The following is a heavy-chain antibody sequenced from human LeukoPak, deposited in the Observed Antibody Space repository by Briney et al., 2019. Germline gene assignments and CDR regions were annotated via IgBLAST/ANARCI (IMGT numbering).Heavy chain of an antibody. V-gene: IGHV4-34*01. D-gene: IGHD3-9*01. Sequence: SETLSLTCAVYGDSLSGYYWSWIRQPPGKGLEWIGSVYSSGSAYYNPSLRTRVSISVDTSKSQFSLKLTSVTAADTAVYFCARIIRTTGYYSNPKSGAFDFWGQGTPVTVSS. CDR2: VYSSGSA. CDR3: ARIIRTTGYYSNPKSGAFDF. CDR1: GDSLSGYY. J-gene: IGHJ4*02.